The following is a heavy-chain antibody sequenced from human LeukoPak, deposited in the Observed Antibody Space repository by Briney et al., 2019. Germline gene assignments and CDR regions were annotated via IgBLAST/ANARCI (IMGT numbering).Heavy chain of an antibody. D-gene: IGHD6-13*01. CDR3: AKAQSLLVGSSSPFDY. V-gene: IGHV3-30*02. CDR2: IWYGGSNK. CDR1: GFTFSSYG. J-gene: IGHJ4*02. Sequence: PGGSLRLSCAASGFTFSSYGMHWVRQAPGKGLEWVAVIWYGGSNKYYADSVKGRFTISRDNSKNTLYLQMNSLRAEDTAVYYCAKAQSLLVGSSSPFDYWGQGTLVTVSS.